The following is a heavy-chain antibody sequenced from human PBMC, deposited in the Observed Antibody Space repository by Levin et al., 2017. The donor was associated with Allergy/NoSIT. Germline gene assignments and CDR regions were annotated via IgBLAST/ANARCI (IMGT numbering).Heavy chain of an antibody. CDR3: ARSREGWAFRSMDV. J-gene: IGHJ6*02. CDR1: GGAIRAFY. D-gene: IGHD1-26*01. Sequence: PSETLSLTCTVSGGAIRAFYWSCIRQPPGKRLEWIGYIYHSGSSDYSPSLKGRVTISMDKSKNQFSLKLNTVTAADTAVYYCARSREGWAFRSMDVWGQGTTVNVTS. CDR2: IYHSGSS. V-gene: IGHV4-59*08.